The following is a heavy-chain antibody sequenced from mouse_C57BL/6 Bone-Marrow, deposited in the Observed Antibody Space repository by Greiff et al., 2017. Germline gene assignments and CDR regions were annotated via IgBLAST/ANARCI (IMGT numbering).Heavy chain of an antibody. CDR1: GYTFTSSW. J-gene: IGHJ2*01. CDR2: IDPSDSYT. V-gene: IGHV1-69*01. Sequence: QVQLQQPGAELVMPGASVKLSCKASGYTFTSSWMHWVKQRPGQGLEWIGEIDPSDSYTNYNQKFKGQSTLTVDKSSSTAYMQLSSLTSEDSAVDYCARGEGYDGYPGDYFDYWGQGTTLTVSS. D-gene: IGHD2-3*01. CDR3: ARGEGYDGYPGDYFDY.